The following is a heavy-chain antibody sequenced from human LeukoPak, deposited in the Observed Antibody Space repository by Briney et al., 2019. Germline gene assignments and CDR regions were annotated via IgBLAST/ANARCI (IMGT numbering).Heavy chain of an antibody. CDR3: ASRQLYYDILTGYSPGWFDP. V-gene: IGHV4-34*01. Sequence: SETLSLTCAVYGGSFSGYYWSWIRQPPGKGLEWIGEINHSGSTNYNPSLKSRVTISVDTSKNQFSLKLSSVTAADTAVYYCASRQLYYDILTGYSPGWFDPWGQGTLDTVSS. CDR1: GGSFSGYY. J-gene: IGHJ5*02. CDR2: INHSGST. D-gene: IGHD3-9*01.